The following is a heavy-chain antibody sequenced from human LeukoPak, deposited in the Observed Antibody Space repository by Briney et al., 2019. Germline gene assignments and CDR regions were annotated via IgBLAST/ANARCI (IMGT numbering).Heavy chain of an antibody. CDR2: IKQDGSEK. Sequence: PGGSLRLSCVASGFIFSTYGMSWVRQAPGKGLEWVANIKQDGSEKSYVDSVKGRFTISRDNAKNSLYLQMNSLRAEDTAVYYCARDRRCSGGSCYSGSSNYYYYMDVWGKGTTVTISS. CDR1: GFIFSTYG. CDR3: ARDRRCSGGSCYSGSSNYYYYMDV. D-gene: IGHD2-15*01. J-gene: IGHJ6*03. V-gene: IGHV3-7*01.